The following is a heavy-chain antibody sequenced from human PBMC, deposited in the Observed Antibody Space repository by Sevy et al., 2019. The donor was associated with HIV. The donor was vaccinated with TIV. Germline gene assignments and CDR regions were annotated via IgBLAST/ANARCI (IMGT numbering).Heavy chain of an antibody. Sequence: ASVKVSCKASGYTFTSYGISWVRQAPRQGLEWMGWISAYNGNTNYAQKLQGRVTMTTDTSTSTAYMELRSLRSDDTAVYYCARADSCSSTSCYMYWFDPWGQGTLVTVSS. CDR2: ISAYNGNT. CDR3: ARADSCSSTSCYMYWFDP. V-gene: IGHV1-18*01. CDR1: GYTFTSYG. D-gene: IGHD2-2*02. J-gene: IGHJ5*02.